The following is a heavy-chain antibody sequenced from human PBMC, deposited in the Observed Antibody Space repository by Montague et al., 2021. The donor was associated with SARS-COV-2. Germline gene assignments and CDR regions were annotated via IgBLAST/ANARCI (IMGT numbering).Heavy chain of an antibody. Sequence: SLRLSCAASGFRFGEYWMTWVRQAPGKGLEWVANITPDGRGKYSVDSVKGRFTISRDNAKNSLFLQMNSLRAEDTTVYYCARHNMQFFDSWGQGTPVTVSS. V-gene: IGHV3-7*01. CDR1: GFRFGEYW. J-gene: IGHJ4*02. CDR2: ITPDGRGK. D-gene: IGHD1-1*01. CDR3: ARHNMQFFDS.